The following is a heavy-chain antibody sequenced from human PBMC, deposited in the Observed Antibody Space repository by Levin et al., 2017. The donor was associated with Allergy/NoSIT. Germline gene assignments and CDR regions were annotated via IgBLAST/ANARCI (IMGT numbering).Heavy chain of an antibody. CDR3: AKVGAGSGSYDFDY. V-gene: IGHV3-30*18. D-gene: IGHD1-26*01. CDR2: ISYDGSNK. CDR1: GFTFSSYG. J-gene: IGHJ4*02. Sequence: GESLKISCAASGFTFSSYGMHWVRQAPGKGLEWVAVISYDGSNKYYADSVKGRFTISRDNSKNTLYLQMNSLRAEDTAVYYCAKVGAGSGSYDFDYWGQGTLVTVSS.